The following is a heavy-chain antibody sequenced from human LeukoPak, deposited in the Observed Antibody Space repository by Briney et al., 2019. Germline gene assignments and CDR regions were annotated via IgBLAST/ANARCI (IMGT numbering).Heavy chain of an antibody. J-gene: IGHJ4*02. CDR1: GGSISSYY. Sequence: SETLSLTCTVSGGSISSYYWSWIRQPPGKGLEWIGYIYYSGSTNYNPSLKSRVTISLDTSKNQFSLKLSSVTAADTAVYYRARVNVDTAMVDYWGQGTLVTISS. CDR3: ARVNVDTAMVDY. CDR2: IYYSGST. V-gene: IGHV4-59*01. D-gene: IGHD5-18*01.